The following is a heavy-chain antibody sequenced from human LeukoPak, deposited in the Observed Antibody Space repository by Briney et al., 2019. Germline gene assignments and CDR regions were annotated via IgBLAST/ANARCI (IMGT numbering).Heavy chain of an antibody. CDR2: IHPGDSDT. V-gene: IGHV5-51*01. J-gene: IGHJ5*02. D-gene: IGHD5-24*01. Sequence: GESLKISCKGSGYTFTSYWIGWVRQMPGKGLEWMGIIHPGDSDTRYSPSFQGQVTISADKSVSTSYLQWSSLKASDSAMYYCARLRDGYKESWGQGTLVTVSS. CDR3: ARLRDGYKES. CDR1: GYTFTSYW.